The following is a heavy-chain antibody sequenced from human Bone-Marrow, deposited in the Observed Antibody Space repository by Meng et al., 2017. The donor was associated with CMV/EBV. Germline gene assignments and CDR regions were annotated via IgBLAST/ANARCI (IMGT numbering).Heavy chain of an antibody. Sequence: SETLSLTCAVYGGSFSGYYWSWIRQPPGKGLEWIVEINHSGSTNYNPSLKSRVTISVDTSKNQFSLKLSSVTAADTAVYYCARGIVRGYSYGEPFDYWGQGTLVTVSS. CDR2: INHSGST. D-gene: IGHD5-18*01. CDR1: GGSFSGYY. CDR3: ARGIVRGYSYGEPFDY. J-gene: IGHJ4*02. V-gene: IGHV4-34*01.